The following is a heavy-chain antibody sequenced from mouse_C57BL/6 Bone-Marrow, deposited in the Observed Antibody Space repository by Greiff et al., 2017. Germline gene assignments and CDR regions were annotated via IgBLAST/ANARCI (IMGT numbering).Heavy chain of an antibody. CDR2: IDPSDSYT. J-gene: IGHJ2*01. V-gene: IGHV1-69*01. D-gene: IGHD2-4*01. Sequence: QVQLQQPGAELVLPGASVKLSCKASGYTFTSYWMHWVKQRPGQGLEWIGEIDPSDSYTNYNQTFKGKFTLTVDKSTSTAYMQLNSLTSEDSAVYYCARIPYDYYCDYWGQGTTLTVSS. CDR1: GYTFTSYW. CDR3: ARIPYDYYCDY.